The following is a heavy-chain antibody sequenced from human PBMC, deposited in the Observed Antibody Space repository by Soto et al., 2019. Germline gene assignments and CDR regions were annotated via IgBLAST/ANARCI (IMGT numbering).Heavy chain of an antibody. CDR2: INAGNGNT. CDR1: GYTFTSYA. CDR3: ARRFTMYGEFDY. J-gene: IGHJ4*02. Sequence: ASVKVSCKASGYTFTSYAMHWVRQAPGQRLEWMGWINAGNGNTKYSQKFQGRVTITRDTSASTAYLQWSSLKASDTAMYYCARRFTMYGEFDYWGQGTLVTVSS. D-gene: IGHD3-10*02. V-gene: IGHV1-3*01.